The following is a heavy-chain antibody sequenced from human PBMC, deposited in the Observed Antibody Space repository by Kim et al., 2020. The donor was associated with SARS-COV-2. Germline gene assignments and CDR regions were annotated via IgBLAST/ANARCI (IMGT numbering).Heavy chain of an antibody. J-gene: IGHJ4*02. CDR2: DGGTT. Sequence: DGGTTDYAAPVKGRFSISRDDSKTTLYLQINSVKTEDAAVYYCTTKTFWGQGTPVTVSS. CDR3: TTKTF. V-gene: IGHV3-15*01.